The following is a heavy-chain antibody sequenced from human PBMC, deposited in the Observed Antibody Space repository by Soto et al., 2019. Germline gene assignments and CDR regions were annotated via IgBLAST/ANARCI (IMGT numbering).Heavy chain of an antibody. D-gene: IGHD6-13*01. CDR3: ARPKQQLAHFDY. CDR2: IFDSGST. J-gene: IGHJ4*02. Sequence: TSETLSLTCTVSGGSISSFYWSWIRQPPGKGLEWIGNIFDSGSTNYNPSLKSRVTISVDTSKNQFSLRVRSVTAADTAMYYCARPKQQLAHFDYWGQGTLVTVSS. V-gene: IGHV4-59*01. CDR1: GGSISSFY.